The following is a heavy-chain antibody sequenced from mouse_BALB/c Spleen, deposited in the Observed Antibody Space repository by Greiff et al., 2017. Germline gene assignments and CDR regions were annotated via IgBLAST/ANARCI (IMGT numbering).Heavy chain of an antibody. J-gene: IGHJ3*01. Sequence: DVQLQESGPGLVKPSQSLSLTCSVTGYSITSGYYWNWIRQFPGNKLEWMGYISYDGSNNYNPSLKNRISITRDTSKNQFFLKLNSVTTEDTATYYCARGGYYYGAYWGQGTLVTVSA. V-gene: IGHV3-6*02. D-gene: IGHD2-1*01. CDR2: ISYDGSN. CDR3: ARGGYYYGAY. CDR1: GYSITSGYY.